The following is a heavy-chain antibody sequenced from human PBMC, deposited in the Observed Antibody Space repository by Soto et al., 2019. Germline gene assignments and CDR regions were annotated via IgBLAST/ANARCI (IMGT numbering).Heavy chain of an antibody. V-gene: IGHV4-59*01. Sequence: PSETLSLTCTVSGDSISSYYWNWIRQPPGKGLECIGYIYYSGSTNYNPSLKSRITITVDTSRNLVSLKLSSVTAADTAVYYCARFRQDYYMDVWGKGTTVTVSS. CDR2: IYYSGST. J-gene: IGHJ6*03. CDR1: GDSISSYY. CDR3: ARFRQDYYMDV.